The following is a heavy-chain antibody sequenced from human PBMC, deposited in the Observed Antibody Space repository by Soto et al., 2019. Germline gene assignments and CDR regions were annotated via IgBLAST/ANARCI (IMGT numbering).Heavy chain of an antibody. CDR1: GYTFTNYD. CDR2: MNPDSANT. D-gene: IGHD1-26*01. CDR3: ARAIRNQLLSDY. Sequence: QVQLVQSGAAVKQPGASVKVSCRTSGYTFTNYDISWVRQATGQGLEWMGWMNPDSANTGYAQKFQGRVTMTRDTSISTAYMELNSLTSEDTAIYYCARAIRNQLLSDYWGQGSLVIVSS. J-gene: IGHJ4*02. V-gene: IGHV1-8*01.